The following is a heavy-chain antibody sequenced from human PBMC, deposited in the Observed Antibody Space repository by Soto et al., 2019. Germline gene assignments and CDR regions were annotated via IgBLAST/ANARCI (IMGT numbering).Heavy chain of an antibody. V-gene: IGHV3-15*01. CDR1: RFTFTNAW. D-gene: IGHD3-22*01. J-gene: IGHJ4*02. CDR3: TTGKAYYDSAADY. CDR2: IKSKTDGGTI. Sequence: EVQLVESGGGLVQPGESLRLSCAASRFTFTNAWMSWVRQAPGKGLEWVGRIKSKTDGGTISYAAPVKGRFTISRDDSKNTLYLQMNSLKTEDTAVYYCTTGKAYYDSAADYWGQGTLVTVSS.